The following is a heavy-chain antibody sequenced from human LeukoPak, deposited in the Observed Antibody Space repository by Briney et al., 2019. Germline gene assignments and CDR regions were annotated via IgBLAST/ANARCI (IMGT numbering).Heavy chain of an antibody. J-gene: IGHJ4*02. V-gene: IGHV3-30*02. D-gene: IGHD1-1*01. CDR1: GFTFSGSA. CDR2: IRYDGSNK. Sequence: GGSLRLSCAASGFTFSGSAMHWVRQAPGKGLEWVAFIRYDGSNKYYADSVKGRFTISRDNSKNTLYLQMNSLRAEDTAVYYCAKDLLEPYYFDYWGQGTLVTVSS. CDR3: AKDLLEPYYFDY.